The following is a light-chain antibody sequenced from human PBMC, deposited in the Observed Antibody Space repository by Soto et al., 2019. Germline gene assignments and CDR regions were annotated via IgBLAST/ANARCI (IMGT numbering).Light chain of an antibody. CDR1: SSDVGGYNY. CDR3: SSYTSSSTRLV. Sequence: QSVLTQPASVSGSPGQSITISCTGTSSDVGGYNYVSWYQHHPDKAPKLMIYDVNNRPSGVSHLFSGSKSGNTASLTISGLQAEDEAAYYCSSYTSSSTRLVFGGGTKLTVL. V-gene: IGLV2-14*03. J-gene: IGLJ2*01. CDR2: DVN.